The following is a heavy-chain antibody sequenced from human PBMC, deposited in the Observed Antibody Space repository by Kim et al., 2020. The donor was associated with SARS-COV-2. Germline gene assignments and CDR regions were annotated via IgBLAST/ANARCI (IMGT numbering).Heavy chain of an antibody. J-gene: IGHJ4*02. V-gene: IGHV3-21*01. D-gene: IGHD1-26*01. Sequence: SVTGQFTISRDNAKNSLYLQMNSLRAEDTAVYYCARDGASIVGATTLFDYWGQGTLVTVSS. CDR3: ARDGASIVGATTLFDY.